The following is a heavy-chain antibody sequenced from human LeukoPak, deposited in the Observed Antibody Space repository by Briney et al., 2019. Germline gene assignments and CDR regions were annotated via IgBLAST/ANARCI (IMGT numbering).Heavy chain of an antibody. J-gene: IGHJ4*02. Sequence: GGSLRLSCAASGFTFDDYAMHWVRQAPGKGLEWVSLISGDGGSTHYADSVKGRFTISRDNSKNSLYLQMNSLRTEDTALYYCAKDGRWLQWGYFDYWGQGTLVTVSS. D-gene: IGHD5-24*01. CDR1: GFTFDDYA. V-gene: IGHV3-43*02. CDR3: AKDGRWLQWGYFDY. CDR2: ISGDGGST.